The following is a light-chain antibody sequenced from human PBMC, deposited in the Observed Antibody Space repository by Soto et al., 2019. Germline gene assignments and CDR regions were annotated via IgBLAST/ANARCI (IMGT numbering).Light chain of an antibody. CDR1: SSAVGGYNY. CDR2: DVS. Sequence: QCALTQPASVSGSPGQSITISCTGTSSAVGGYNYVSWYQQHPGKAPKLMIYDVSNRPSGVSNRFSGSKSGNTASLTISGLQAEDEADYYCSSYTRSSTLYVFGTGTKVTVL. CDR3: SSYTRSSTLYV. J-gene: IGLJ1*01. V-gene: IGLV2-14*01.